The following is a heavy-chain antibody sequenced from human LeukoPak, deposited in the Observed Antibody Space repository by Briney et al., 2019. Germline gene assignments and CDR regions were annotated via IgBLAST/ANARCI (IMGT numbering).Heavy chain of an antibody. V-gene: IGHV3-74*01. D-gene: IGHD5-12*01. Sequence: GGSLRLSCAASGFTFSTYWMHWVRQTPGKGLVWVSRINIDGSSTTYADSVKGRFTISRDNAKNTLYLQMDSLRAEDTAVYYCAKEAPAEIVQDYWGQGTLVTVSS. J-gene: IGHJ4*02. CDR1: GFTFSTYW. CDR3: AKEAPAEIVQDY. CDR2: INIDGSST.